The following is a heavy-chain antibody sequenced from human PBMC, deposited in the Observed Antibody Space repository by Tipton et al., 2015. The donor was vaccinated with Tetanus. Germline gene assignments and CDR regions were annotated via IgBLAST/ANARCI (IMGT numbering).Heavy chain of an antibody. CDR2: IYQTGTT. CDR3: ARAAGLLGLTHDF. CDR1: GASISSGGYF. J-gene: IGHJ4*02. Sequence: TLSLTCTVSGASISSGGYFWNWIRKPPGKDLEWIGYIYQTGTTYYNPSLKGRVTISMDRSNTQFSLRLDSLTAADTAVYYCARAAGLLGLTHDFWGRGTLVSVSS. D-gene: IGHD3/OR15-3a*01. V-gene: IGHV4-30-4*08.